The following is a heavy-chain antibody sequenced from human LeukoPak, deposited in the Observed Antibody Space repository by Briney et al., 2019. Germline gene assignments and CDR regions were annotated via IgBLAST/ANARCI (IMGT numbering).Heavy chain of an antibody. J-gene: IGHJ4*02. V-gene: IGHV3-23*01. CDR2: ISGSGGST. CDR3: AKDEIVVVVAAMFF. CDR1: GFTFSSYA. Sequence: PGGSLRLSCAASGFTFSSYAMSWVRQAPGKGLEWVSAISGSGGSTYYADSVKGRFTISRDNSKNTLYLQMNSLRAEDTAVYYCAKDEIVVVVAAMFFWGQGTLVTVSS. D-gene: IGHD2-15*01.